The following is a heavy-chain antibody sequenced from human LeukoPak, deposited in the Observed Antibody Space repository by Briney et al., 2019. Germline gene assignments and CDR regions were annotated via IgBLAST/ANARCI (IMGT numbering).Heavy chain of an antibody. CDR3: AKDHTVSPGRAYGGANWFDP. CDR2: ISGSGGST. V-gene: IGHV3-23*01. J-gene: IGHJ5*02. CDR1: GFTFSSHA. Sequence: GGSLRLSCAASGFTFSSHAMSWVRQAPGKGLEWVSLISGSGGSTYYADSVNGRFTISRDNSKNTVYLQMNSLRTEDTAVYYCAKDHTVSPGRAYGGANWFDPWGQGTLVT. D-gene: IGHD3-16*01.